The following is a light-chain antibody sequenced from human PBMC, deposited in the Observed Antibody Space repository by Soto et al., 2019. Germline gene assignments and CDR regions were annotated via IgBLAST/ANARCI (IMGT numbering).Light chain of an antibody. V-gene: IGKV3-20*01. CDR1: QSISASH. CDR3: QQYADSPLLS. CDR2: GAS. J-gene: IGKJ4*01. Sequence: EIVLTQSPGTLSLSPGERATLSCRASQSISASHIAWYQQNPGQAPSLVIYGASNRATGIPDRFSGSGSGTDFTLTISRLDPEDFAVYYCQQYADSPLLSFGGGTRLEI.